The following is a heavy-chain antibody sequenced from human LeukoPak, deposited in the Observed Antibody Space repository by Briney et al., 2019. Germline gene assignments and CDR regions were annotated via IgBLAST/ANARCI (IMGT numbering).Heavy chain of an antibody. CDR2: IYHSGST. Sequence: PSETLSLTCTVSGYSISSGYYWGWIRQPPGKGLEWIGSIYHSGSTYYNPSLKSRVTISVDTSKNQFSLKLSSVTAADTAVYYCARVPNYGSVKDWGQGTLVTVSS. CDR1: GYSISSGYY. CDR3: ARVPNYGSVKD. D-gene: IGHD3-10*01. V-gene: IGHV4-38-2*02. J-gene: IGHJ4*02.